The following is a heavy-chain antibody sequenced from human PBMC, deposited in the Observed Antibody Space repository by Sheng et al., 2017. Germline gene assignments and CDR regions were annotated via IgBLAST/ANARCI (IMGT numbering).Heavy chain of an antibody. CDR2: INHSGST. V-gene: IGHV4-34*02. CDR3: ARRDY. Sequence: QVQLQQWGAGLLKPSETLSLTCGVYGGSLSGYYWTWIRQPPGKGLEWIGEINHSGSTNYNPSLSSRVTISVDTSKNQFSLRLISVSAADTAVYYCARRDYWGQGTLVTVSS. J-gene: IGHJ4*02. CDR1: GGSLSGYY.